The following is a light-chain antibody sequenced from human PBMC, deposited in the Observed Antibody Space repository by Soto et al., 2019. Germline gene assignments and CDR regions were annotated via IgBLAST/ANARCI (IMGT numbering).Light chain of an antibody. CDR1: QSVLYSSNNQNY. CDR2: WAT. Sequence: DIVMTQSPDSLAVSLGERATINCKSSQSVLYSSNNQNYLAWYQQKPGQSPKLLLHWATTRESGVPDRFGGSGSGTDFPLTISSLQAEDVAVYYCQQYYSALYTFGQGTKLEI. V-gene: IGKV4-1*01. J-gene: IGKJ2*01. CDR3: QQYYSALYT.